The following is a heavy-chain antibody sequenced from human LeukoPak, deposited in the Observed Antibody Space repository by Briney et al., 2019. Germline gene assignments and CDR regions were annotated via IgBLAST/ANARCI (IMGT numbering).Heavy chain of an antibody. CDR1: GFTFSNAW. CDR3: TTDNGGIGWWSDTEYFQH. V-gene: IGHV3-15*01. CDR2: IKSKTDGGTT. Sequence: GGSLRLSCAASGFTFSNAWMSWVRQAPGKGLEWVGRIKSKTDGGTTDYAAPVKGRFTISRDDSKNTLYLQMNSLKTEDTAVYYCTTDNGGIGWWSDTEYFQHWGQGTLVTVSS. J-gene: IGHJ1*01. D-gene: IGHD2-15*01.